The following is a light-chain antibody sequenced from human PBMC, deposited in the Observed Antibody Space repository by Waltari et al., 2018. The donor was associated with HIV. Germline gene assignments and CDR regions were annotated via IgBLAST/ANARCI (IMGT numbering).Light chain of an antibody. CDR3: SSYTSSDTVV. J-gene: IGLJ2*01. Sequence: QSPWTQPASVSGSPGKSISISCTGPSSDVGGYNAVPWYQQHPAKAPKLGILEVSNRPAGVSNRVSGSKDGNRASLTISGLQAEDEAYYYCSSYTSSDTVVFGGGTKVTVL. CDR2: EVS. CDR1: SSDVGGYNA. V-gene: IGLV2-14*01.